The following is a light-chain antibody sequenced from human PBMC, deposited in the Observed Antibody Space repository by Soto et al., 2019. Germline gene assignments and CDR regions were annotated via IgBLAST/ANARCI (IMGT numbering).Light chain of an antibody. CDR1: QSIHTS. J-gene: IGKJ5*01. CDR2: DST. V-gene: IGKV3-11*01. CDR3: QQRNVWPPIT. Sequence: VLTPSPATLSLSPGERATLSCGASQSIHTSLAWYQQKSGKPPRLVIYDSTLRANGVPDRFGGSRSGTEFTLTINSLEPEDFAVYYCQQRNVWPPITFGQGTRLEIK.